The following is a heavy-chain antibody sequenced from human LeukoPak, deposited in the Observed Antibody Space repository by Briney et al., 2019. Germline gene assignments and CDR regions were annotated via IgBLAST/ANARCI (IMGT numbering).Heavy chain of an antibody. D-gene: IGHD3-16*01. CDR3: TGGALDY. CDR2: ISSGANSI. J-gene: IGHJ4*02. CDR1: GFIFSDYY. V-gene: IGHV3-11*04. Sequence: PGGSLRLSCAASGFIFSDYYMSWFRQAPGKGLEWISFISSGANSIYYADSVKGRFTISRDNAKNLLFLQMDSLRAEDTAVYYCTGGALDYWGPGTLVTVSS.